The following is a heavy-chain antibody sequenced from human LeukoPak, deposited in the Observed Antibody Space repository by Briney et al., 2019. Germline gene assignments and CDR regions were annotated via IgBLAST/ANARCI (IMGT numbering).Heavy chain of an antibody. CDR1: GFPFSNYA. J-gene: IGHJ4*02. CDR2: FSGSGDNT. Sequence: GGSLRLSCAASGFPFSNYAMNWVRQAPGKGLELVSGFSGSGDNTHYAASVKGRFTISRDSSKTTLYLQMASVSAEDTAMYFCAKGDTSSSYSALHFWGQGTLVTVSS. D-gene: IGHD6-6*01. V-gene: IGHV3-23*01. CDR3: AKGDTSSSYSALHF.